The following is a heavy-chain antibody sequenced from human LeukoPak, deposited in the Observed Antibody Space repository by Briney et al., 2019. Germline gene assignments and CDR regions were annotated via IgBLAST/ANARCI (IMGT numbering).Heavy chain of an antibody. CDR1: GFTFDDYA. D-gene: IGHD2-2*01. CDR2: ISWNSGSI. Sequence: GRSLILSCAASGFTFDDYAMHWVRQAPGKGLEWVSGISWNSGSIGYADSVKGRFTISRDNAKNSLYLQMNSLRAEDTALYYCAKDMGCSSTSCLDAFDIWGQGTMVTVSS. CDR3: AKDMGCSSTSCLDAFDI. J-gene: IGHJ3*02. V-gene: IGHV3-9*01.